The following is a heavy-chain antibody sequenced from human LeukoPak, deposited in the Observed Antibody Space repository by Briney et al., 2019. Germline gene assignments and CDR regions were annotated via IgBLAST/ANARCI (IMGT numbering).Heavy chain of an antibody. CDR2: INPNSGGT. Sequence: ASVKVSCKASGYTFTGYYMHWVRQAPGQGLEWMGWINPNSGGTNYAQKFQGRVTMTRDTSISTAYMELSSLRSEDTAVYYCARPRIAARFLFDPWGQGTLVTVSS. CDR1: GYTFTGYY. CDR3: ARPRIAARFLFDP. D-gene: IGHD6-6*01. J-gene: IGHJ5*02. V-gene: IGHV1-2*02.